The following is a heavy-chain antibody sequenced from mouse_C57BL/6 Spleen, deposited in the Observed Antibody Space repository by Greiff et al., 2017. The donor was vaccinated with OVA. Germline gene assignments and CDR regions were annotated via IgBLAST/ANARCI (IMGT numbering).Heavy chain of an antibody. V-gene: IGHV5-9-1*02. CDR2: ISSGGDYI. D-gene: IGHD1-1*01. Sequence: EVQRVESGEGLVKPGGSLKLSCAASGFTFSSYAMSWVRQTPEKRLEWVAYISSGGDYIYYADTVKGRFTISRDNARITLYLQMSSLKSEDTAMYYCTSIYYYGSSYSLDYWGQGTTLTVSS. J-gene: IGHJ2*01. CDR1: GFTFSSYA. CDR3: TSIYYYGSSYSLDY.